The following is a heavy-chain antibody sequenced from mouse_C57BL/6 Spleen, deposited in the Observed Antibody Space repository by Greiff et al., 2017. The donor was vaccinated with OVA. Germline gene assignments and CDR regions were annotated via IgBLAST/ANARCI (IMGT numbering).Heavy chain of an antibody. J-gene: IGHJ4*01. CDR3: ARSGYDAMDY. Sequence: QVQLQQSGAELVRPGTSVKVSCKASGYAFTNSLIEWVKQRPGQGLEWIGVINPGSGGTNYNEKFKGKATLTADKSSSTAYMQLSSLTSEDSAVYFCARSGYDAMDYWGQGTSVTVSS. CDR2: INPGSGGT. V-gene: IGHV1-54*01. CDR1: GYAFTNSL. D-gene: IGHD1-3*01.